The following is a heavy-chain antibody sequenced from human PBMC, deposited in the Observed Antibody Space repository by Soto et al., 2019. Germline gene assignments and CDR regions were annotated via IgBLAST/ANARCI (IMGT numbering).Heavy chain of an antibody. CDR1: GFTFDDYA. D-gene: IGHD2-15*01. J-gene: IGHJ4*02. V-gene: IGHV3-9*03. Sequence: PGGSLRLCCAASGFTFDDYAMHWVRQAPGKGLEWVSGISWNSGNIGYADSVKGRFTISRDNAKNSLYLQMNSLRAEDMALYYCVKAPCSRGSCHMEYWSQATLVTVSS. CDR2: ISWNSGNI. CDR3: VKAPCSRGSCHMEY.